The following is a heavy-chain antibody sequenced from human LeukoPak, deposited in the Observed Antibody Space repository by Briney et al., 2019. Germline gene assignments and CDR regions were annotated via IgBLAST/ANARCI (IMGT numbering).Heavy chain of an antibody. J-gene: IGHJ4*02. CDR1: GFTFSSYG. CDR2: IWYDGSNK. CDR3: ARSRGDYYFDY. V-gene: IGHV3-33*01. D-gene: IGHD2-21*02. Sequence: GGSLRLSCAASGFTFSSYGMHWVRQAPGKGLEWVAVIWYDGSNKYYADSVKGRFTISRDNSKNTLYLQMNSLRAGDTAVYYCARSRGDYYFDYWGQGTLVTVSS.